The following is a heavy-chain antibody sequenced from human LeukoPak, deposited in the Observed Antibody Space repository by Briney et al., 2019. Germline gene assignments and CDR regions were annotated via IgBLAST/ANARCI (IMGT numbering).Heavy chain of an antibody. CDR1: GFTFSSHT. CDR2: ISSNGGST. V-gene: IGHV3-64D*06. D-gene: IGHD3-10*01. Sequence: PGGSLRLSCAASGFTFSSHTMHWVRQAPGKGLEYVSAISSNGGSTYYADSVKGRFTISRDNSKNTLYLQMSSLRAEDTAVYYCVKALYYYGSGSYYDPYYYYGMDVWGQGTTVTVSS. J-gene: IGHJ6*02. CDR3: VKALYYYGSGSYYDPYYYYGMDV.